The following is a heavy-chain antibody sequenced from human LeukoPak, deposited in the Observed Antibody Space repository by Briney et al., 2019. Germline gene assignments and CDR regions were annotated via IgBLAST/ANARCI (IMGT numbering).Heavy chain of an antibody. J-gene: IGHJ4*02. V-gene: IGHV4-4*02. CDR3: MRFQDVDVTWWPADY. Sequence: PSETLSLTCDVSGVSISNSQWWSWVRQPPGKGLEWIGEIFQSGRTNYNPSLKSRVTMSIDKSKNQFSLSLASVTAADTAVYYCMRFQDVDVTWWPADYWGPGMLVTVSS. CDR2: IFQSGRT. D-gene: IGHD2-15*01. CDR1: GVSISNSQW.